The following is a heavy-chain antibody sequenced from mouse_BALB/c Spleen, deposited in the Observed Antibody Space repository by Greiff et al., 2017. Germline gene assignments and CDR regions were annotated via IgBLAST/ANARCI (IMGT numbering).Heavy chain of an antibody. J-gene: IGHJ4*01. V-gene: IGHV1-18*01. CDR2: INPNNGGT. D-gene: IGHD1-1*01. CDR3: ARGGYGSSYCYAMDY. CDR1: GFTFTEYT. Sequence: EVQLQQSGPELVKPGASVKISCKTSGFTFTEYTMHWVKQSPGKSLEWIGGINPNNGGTSYNQKFKGKATLTVDKSSSTAYMELRSLTSEDSAVYYCARGGYGSSYCYAMDYWGQGTSVTVSS.